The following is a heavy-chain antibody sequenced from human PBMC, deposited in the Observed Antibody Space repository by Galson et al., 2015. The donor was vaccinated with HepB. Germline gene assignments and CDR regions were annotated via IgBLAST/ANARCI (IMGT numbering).Heavy chain of an antibody. V-gene: IGHV3-30-3*01. J-gene: IGHJ4*02. CDR2: ISYDGSNK. CDR1: GFTFSSYA. Sequence: SLRLSCAASGFTFSSYAMHWVRQAPGKGLEWVAVISYDGSNKYYAGSVKGRFTISRDNSKNTLYLQMNSLRAEDTAVYYCARERLWRSSLDYWGQGTLVTVSS. CDR3: ARERLWRSSLDY. D-gene: IGHD5-18*01.